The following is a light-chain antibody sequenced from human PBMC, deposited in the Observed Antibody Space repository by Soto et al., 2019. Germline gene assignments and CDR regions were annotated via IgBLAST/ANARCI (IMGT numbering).Light chain of an antibody. CDR1: SSNIENNY. J-gene: IGLJ1*01. Sequence: SVLTPPPPVFAAPGQKGTTSPPWKSSNIENNYVSWYQQFPGTAPKLVIYEDNKRPSGIPDRFSGSKSGTSATLGITGLQTGDEADYYCGTWDSSLSAYVFGTGTKVTVL. CDR3: GTWDSSLSAYV. V-gene: IGLV1-51*02. CDR2: EDN.